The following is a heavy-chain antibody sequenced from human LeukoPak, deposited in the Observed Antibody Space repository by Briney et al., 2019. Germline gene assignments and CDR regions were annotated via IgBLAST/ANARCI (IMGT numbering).Heavy chain of an antibody. V-gene: IGHV3-7*01. D-gene: IGHD2-15*01. J-gene: IGHJ4*02. Sequence: GSLRLSFAASGFPFSSYWMSWVRQAPGKGLGWVAKIKQDGSEKYYVDSVKGRFTISRDNAKNSLYLQMNSLRAEDTAVYYCASQWSIAPPEYYFDYWGQGTLVTVSS. CDR1: GFPFSSYW. CDR3: ASQWSIAPPEYYFDY. CDR2: IKQDGSEK.